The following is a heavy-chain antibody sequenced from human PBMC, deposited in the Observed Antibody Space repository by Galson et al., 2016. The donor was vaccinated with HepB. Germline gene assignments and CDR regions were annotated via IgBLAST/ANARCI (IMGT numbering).Heavy chain of an antibody. J-gene: IGHJ4*02. CDR3: VRERGGYFFEY. D-gene: IGHD3-9*01. Sequence: SLRLSCAASGFVFSTYTMNWVRQAPGKGLEWVSTITGNAQQTSFADSVKGRFTISRDNSKSTLFLQISSLRAEDTAVYYCVRERGGYFFEYWGQGTLVTVSS. CDR2: ITGNAQQT. CDR1: GFVFSTYT. V-gene: IGHV3-23*01.